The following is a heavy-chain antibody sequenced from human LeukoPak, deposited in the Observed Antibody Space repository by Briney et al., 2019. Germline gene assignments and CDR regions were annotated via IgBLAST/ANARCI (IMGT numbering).Heavy chain of an antibody. Sequence: GGSLRLSCAASGFSFSDYDMHWVRQAPGKGLEWVTFIRYDGTNTYADSAKGRFTSSRDNSKNTVYLQMNSRRTEDTTLYYCAKKRWGSVATPDSWGQGTLVTVSS. J-gene: IGHJ4*02. CDR1: GFSFSDYD. D-gene: IGHD5-12*01. V-gene: IGHV3-30*02. CDR3: AKKRWGSVATPDS. CDR2: IRYDGTNT.